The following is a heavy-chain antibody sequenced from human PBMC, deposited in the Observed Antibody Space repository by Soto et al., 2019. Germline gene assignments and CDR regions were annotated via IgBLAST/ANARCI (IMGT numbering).Heavy chain of an antibody. J-gene: IGHJ3*02. CDR3: ANEKHGSGSYRAFDI. CDR2: INPSGGST. D-gene: IGHD3-10*01. Sequence: GASVKVSCKASGYTFTSYYMHWVRQAPGQGLEWMGIINPSGGSTSYARKFQGRVTMTRDTSTSTVYMELSSLRSEDTAVYYCANEKHGSGSYRAFDIWGQGTMVTVSS. V-gene: IGHV1-46*01. CDR1: GYTFTSYY.